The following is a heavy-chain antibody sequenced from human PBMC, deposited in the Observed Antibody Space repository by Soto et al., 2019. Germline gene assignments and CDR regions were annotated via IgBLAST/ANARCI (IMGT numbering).Heavy chain of an antibody. D-gene: IGHD6-13*01. V-gene: IGHV1-18*01. CDR1: GYTFTTYG. Sequence: QVQVVQSGAEVKKPGASVKVSCKTSGYTFTTYGIGWVRQAPGQGLEWMGWISGANGHTNYAQNVQGRVTVTTDKSTSTAYMELRSLRSDDTAVYYCAGDVAGAGGEYDYWGQGTLVTVSS. J-gene: IGHJ4*02. CDR2: ISGANGHT. CDR3: AGDVAGAGGEYDY.